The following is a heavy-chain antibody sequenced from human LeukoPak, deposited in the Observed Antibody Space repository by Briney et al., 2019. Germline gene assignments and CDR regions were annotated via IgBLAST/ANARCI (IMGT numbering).Heavy chain of an antibody. CDR3: ARDVKQQLVDGSSTFDY. CDR2: INPSGGST. V-gene: IGHV1-46*01. J-gene: IGHJ4*02. D-gene: IGHD6-13*01. CDR1: GYTFTGYY. Sequence: ASVKVSCKASGYTFTGYYMHWVRQAPGQGLEWMGIINPSGGSTSYAQKFQGRVTMTRDTSTSTVYMELSSLRSEDTAVYYCARDVKQQLVDGSSTFDYWGQGTLVTVSS.